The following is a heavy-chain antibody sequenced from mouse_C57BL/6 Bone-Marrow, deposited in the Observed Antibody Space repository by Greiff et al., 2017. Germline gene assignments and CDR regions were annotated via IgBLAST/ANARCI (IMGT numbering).Heavy chain of an antibody. CDR3: AKLTGYYVDF. Sequence: QVQLKEPGAELARPGASVKLSCKASGYTFTSYGISWVKQRTGQGLEWDGEIYPRSGNTYYNEKFKGKATLTADKSSSTAYMELRSLTSEDSAVYFCAKLTGYYVDFWGQGTTLTVSS. V-gene: IGHV1-81*01. J-gene: IGHJ2*01. CDR2: IYPRSGNT. D-gene: IGHD4-1*01. CDR1: GYTFTSYG.